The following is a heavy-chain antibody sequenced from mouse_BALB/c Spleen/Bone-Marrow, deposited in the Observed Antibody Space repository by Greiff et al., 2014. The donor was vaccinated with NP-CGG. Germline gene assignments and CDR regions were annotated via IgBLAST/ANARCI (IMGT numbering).Heavy chain of an antibody. CDR3: ARRSTMITTEAWFAY. J-gene: IGHJ3*01. Sequence: EVQRVESGPELVKPGASVKVSCKASGYSFTDYNMYWVKQSHGKSLEWIGYIDPYNGGTSYNQKFKGKATLTVDKSSSTAFMHLNSLTSEDSAVYYCARRSTMITTEAWFAYWGQGTLVTVSA. V-gene: IGHV1S135*01. D-gene: IGHD2-4*01. CDR1: GYSFTDYN. CDR2: IDPYNGGT.